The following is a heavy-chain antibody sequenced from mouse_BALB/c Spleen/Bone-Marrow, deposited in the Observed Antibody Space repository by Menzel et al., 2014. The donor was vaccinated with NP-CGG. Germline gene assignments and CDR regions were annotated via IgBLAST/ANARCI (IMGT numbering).Heavy chain of an antibody. D-gene: IGHD2-2*01. CDR2: INPSNGRA. J-gene: IGHJ3*01. V-gene: IGHV1S81*02. Sequence: LQESGAELVKPGASVKLSCKASGYTLTSYWMHWVKQRPGQGLEWIGEINPSNGRADYNEKFRSKATLTVDRSSSTAYMQLSSLTSEDSAVYYCARAGGYDGFAYWGQGTLVTVSA. CDR1: GYTLTSYW. CDR3: ARAGGYDGFAY.